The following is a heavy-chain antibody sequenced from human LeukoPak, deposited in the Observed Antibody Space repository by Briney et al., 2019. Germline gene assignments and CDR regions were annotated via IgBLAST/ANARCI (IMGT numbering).Heavy chain of an antibody. Sequence: SETLSLTCTVSGGSISGYYWSWIRQPPGKGLEWIGYIYYSGSTNYNPSLKSRVTISVDTSKNQFSLKLSSVTAADTAVYYCARLVIAAAGNWFDPWGQGTLVTVSS. CDR1: GGSISGYY. CDR3: ARLVIAAAGNWFDP. CDR2: IYYSGST. V-gene: IGHV4-59*01. D-gene: IGHD6-13*01. J-gene: IGHJ5*02.